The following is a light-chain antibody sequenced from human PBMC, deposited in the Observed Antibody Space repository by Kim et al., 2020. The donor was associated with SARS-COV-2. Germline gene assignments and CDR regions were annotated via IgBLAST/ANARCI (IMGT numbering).Light chain of an antibody. CDR1: RSVGSY. CDR2: DAS. CDR3: QQRSYWLT. J-gene: IGKJ4*01. V-gene: IGKV3-11*01. Sequence: SLSPGERATLSCRASRSVGSYLAWYQHKPGQAPRLLIYDASNRATGIPARFSGSGSGTDFILTITNLEPEDFAVYYCQQRSYWLTFGGGTKVDIK.